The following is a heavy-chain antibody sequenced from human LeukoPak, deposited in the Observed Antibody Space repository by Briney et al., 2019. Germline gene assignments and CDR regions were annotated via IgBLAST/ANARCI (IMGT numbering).Heavy chain of an antibody. D-gene: IGHD3-22*01. CDR3: ATTPNFGSGYPRYFFDY. J-gene: IGHJ4*02. CDR2: LYYSGST. Sequence: SETLSLTCTVSGVSISSYYWSWIRQPPGKGLEWIGYLYYSGSTNYNPSLKSRVTISVDTSKNQFSLKLSSVTAADTAVYFCATTPNFGSGYPRYFFDYWGQGILVTVSS. V-gene: IGHV4-59*01. CDR1: GVSISSYY.